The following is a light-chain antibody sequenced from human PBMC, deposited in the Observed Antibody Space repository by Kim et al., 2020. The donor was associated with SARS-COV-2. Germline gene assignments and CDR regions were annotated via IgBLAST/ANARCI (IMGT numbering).Light chain of an antibody. J-gene: IGLJ1*01. V-gene: IGLV1-47*01. CDR1: SSNTGSNY. Sequence: QQVTISCSGSSSNTGSNYVYWYQQLPGTAPKLLIYRNNQRPSGVPDRFSGSKSGTSASLAISGLRSEDEADYYCAAWDDSLSGRYVFGTGTKVTVL. CDR3: AAWDDSLSGRYV. CDR2: RNN.